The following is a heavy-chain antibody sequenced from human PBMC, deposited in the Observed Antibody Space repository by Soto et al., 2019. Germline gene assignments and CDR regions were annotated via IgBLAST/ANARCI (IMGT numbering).Heavy chain of an antibody. Sequence: QVQLQESGPGLMKPSQTLSLTCSVSGGSISSDRYFWSWVRQHPGKGLEWIAYILNSGSTYFNPSLKSRATFSVDTSKTQFSLNLTSVTAADTAVYYCARGHTTFGFYYYGLDVWGQGTTVIVSS. CDR1: GGSISSDRYF. J-gene: IGHJ6*02. CDR3: ARGHTTFGFYYYGLDV. D-gene: IGHD3-10*01. V-gene: IGHV4-31*03. CDR2: ILNSGST.